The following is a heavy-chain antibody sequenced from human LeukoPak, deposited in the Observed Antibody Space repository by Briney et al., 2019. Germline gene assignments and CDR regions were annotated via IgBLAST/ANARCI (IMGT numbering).Heavy chain of an antibody. Sequence: SETLSLTCNVPGGSIRGYYWSWIRQPPGKGLEWIGSLYYSGSTNYNPSLKSRVTISVDTSKNQFSLKLSSVTAADTAVYYCARRHVEYSSSSDPYYFGYWGQGTLVTVSS. CDR3: ARRHVEYSSSSDPYYFGY. J-gene: IGHJ4*02. CDR1: GGSIRGYY. V-gene: IGHV4-59*01. CDR2: LYYSGST. D-gene: IGHD6-6*01.